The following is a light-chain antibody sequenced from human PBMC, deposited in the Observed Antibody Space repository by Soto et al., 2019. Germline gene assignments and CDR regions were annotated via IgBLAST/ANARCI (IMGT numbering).Light chain of an antibody. V-gene: IGKV1-5*01. CDR2: DAS. CDR1: QSISSW. Sequence: DIQMTQSPSTLSASVGDRVTITCRASQSISSWLAWYQQKPGKAPKVLIFDASSLESGVPSRFSGSGSATEFTLTISSLQHDDFEPYYCQQYSTYPWTLGQGPKV. CDR3: QQYSTYPWT. J-gene: IGKJ1*01.